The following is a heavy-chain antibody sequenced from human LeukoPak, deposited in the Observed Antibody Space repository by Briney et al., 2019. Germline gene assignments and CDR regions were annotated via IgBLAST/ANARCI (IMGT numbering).Heavy chain of an antibody. CDR1: GGSFSGYY. Sequence: SETLSLTCAVYGGSFSGYYWSWIRQPPGKGLEWIGEINHSGSTNYNPSLMSRVTISVDTSKNQFSLKLSSVTAADTAVYYCARGGGSGWHDYWGQGTLVTVSS. CDR3: ARGGGSGWHDY. CDR2: INHSGST. V-gene: IGHV4-34*01. J-gene: IGHJ4*02. D-gene: IGHD6-19*01.